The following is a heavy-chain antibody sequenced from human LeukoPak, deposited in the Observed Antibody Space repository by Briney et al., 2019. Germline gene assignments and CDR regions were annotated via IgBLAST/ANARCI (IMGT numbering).Heavy chain of an antibody. D-gene: IGHD2-2*01. CDR1: GFTFSSYS. Sequence: GGSLRLSCAASGFTFSSYSMNWVRQAPGKGLEWVSSISSSSTYIYYADSVKGRFTISRDNAKNSLYLQMNSLRAEDTAVYYCARGHIVVVPAAISAFDIWGQGTMVTVSS. J-gene: IGHJ3*02. CDR3: ARGHIVVVPAAISAFDI. V-gene: IGHV3-21*01. CDR2: ISSSSTYI.